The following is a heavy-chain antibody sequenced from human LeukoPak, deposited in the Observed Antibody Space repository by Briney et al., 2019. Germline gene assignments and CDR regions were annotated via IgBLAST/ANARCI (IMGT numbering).Heavy chain of an antibody. CDR1: GFTVSSNY. CDR2: IYIDGST. D-gene: IGHD3-10*01. CDR3: TGAMVRGGTAEFDY. Sequence: GGSLRLSCAASGFTVSSNYMTWVRQAPGKGLESVSVIYIDGSTYYADSVKGRFTISRDNSKNTLNLQMNSLRAEDTAVYYCTGAMVRGGTAEFDYWGRGTLVTVSS. J-gene: IGHJ4*02. V-gene: IGHV3-53*01.